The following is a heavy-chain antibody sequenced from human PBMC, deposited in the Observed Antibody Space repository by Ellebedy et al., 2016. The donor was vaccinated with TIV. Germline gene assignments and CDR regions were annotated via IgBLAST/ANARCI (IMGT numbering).Heavy chain of an antibody. Sequence: HTGGSLRLSCVASGFTFGRYRMHWVRQAPGNKLVWVSRIKSDGSSTTYADSVKGRFPTSRDNARNTLYLQMNSLRGEDTAVYFCARDRGDYSISGPWGQGTLVTVSS. J-gene: IGHJ5*02. D-gene: IGHD4-11*01. V-gene: IGHV3-74*01. CDR1: GFTFGRYR. CDR3: ARDRGDYSISGP. CDR2: IKSDGSST.